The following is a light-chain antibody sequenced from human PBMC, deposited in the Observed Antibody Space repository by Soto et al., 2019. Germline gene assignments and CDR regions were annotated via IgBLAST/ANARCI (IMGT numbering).Light chain of an antibody. CDR1: QSVSSN. Sequence: EIVMTQSPATLSVSPGERATLSCRASQSVSSNLAWYQQKPGQAPRLLIHGASTRATGIPARFSGSGSGTEFTLSSLQSEDFAVYYCQQYNNWPPYTFGQGTKLEIK. CDR3: QQYNNWPPYT. V-gene: IGKV3-15*01. CDR2: GAS. J-gene: IGKJ2*01.